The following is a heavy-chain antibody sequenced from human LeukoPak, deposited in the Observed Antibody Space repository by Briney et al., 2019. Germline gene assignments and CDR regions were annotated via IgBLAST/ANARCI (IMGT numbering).Heavy chain of an antibody. CDR3: ARATPLDP. J-gene: IGHJ5*02. V-gene: IGHV4-59*01. CDR2: IYYSGST. Sequence: SETLSLTCTVSGGSISSYYWSWIRRPPGKGLEWIGYIYYSGSTNYNPSLKSRVTISVDTSKNQFSLKLSSVTAADTAVYYCARATPLDPWGQGTLVTVSS. CDR1: GGSISSYY.